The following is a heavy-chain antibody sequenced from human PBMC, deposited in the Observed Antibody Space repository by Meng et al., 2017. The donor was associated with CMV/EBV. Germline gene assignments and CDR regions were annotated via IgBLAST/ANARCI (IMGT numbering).Heavy chain of an antibody. D-gene: IGHD2-2*02. V-gene: IGHV1-69*05. CDR1: GGTFSSYT. Sequence: SVKVSCKASGGTFSSYTISWVRQAPGQGLEWMGGIIPIFGTANYAQKFQGRVTITTDESTSTAYMELSSLRSADSAVYYCARARLGYCSSTSCYTMGWFDPWGQGTLVTVSS. CDR3: ARARLGYCSSTSCYTMGWFDP. CDR2: IIPIFGTA. J-gene: IGHJ5*02.